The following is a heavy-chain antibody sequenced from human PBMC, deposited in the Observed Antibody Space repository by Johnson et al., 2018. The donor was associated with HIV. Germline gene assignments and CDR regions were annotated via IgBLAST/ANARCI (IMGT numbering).Heavy chain of an antibody. Sequence: VQLAESGGGVVQPGRSLRLSCAASAFCFSNYPMHWVRQAPGKGLEWVAVISYDGSNKYYTDSVKGRFTISRDNSKNTLYLQMNSLNTDDTAFYYCATGDDDGFWGKGTMVTVSS. CDR2: ISYDGSNK. J-gene: IGHJ3*01. CDR3: ATGDDDGF. D-gene: IGHD5-12*01. CDR1: AFCFSNYP. V-gene: IGHV3-30*04.